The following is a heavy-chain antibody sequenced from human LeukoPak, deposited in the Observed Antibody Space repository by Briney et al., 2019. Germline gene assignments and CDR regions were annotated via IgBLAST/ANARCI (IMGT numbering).Heavy chain of an antibody. J-gene: IGHJ6*03. CDR1: GFTFTSYN. CDR2: ITSSSSYI. D-gene: IGHD1-26*01. V-gene: IGHV3-21*06. Sequence: TGGSLRLSCAASGFTFTSYNMNWVRQAPGKGLEWVSSITSSSSYIYYADSVKGRFTISRDNAKNSLYLQMDSLRVEDTAVYYCARDPYSGNYGAYYYYYMDVWGKGTTVTISS. CDR3: ARDPYSGNYGAYYYYYMDV.